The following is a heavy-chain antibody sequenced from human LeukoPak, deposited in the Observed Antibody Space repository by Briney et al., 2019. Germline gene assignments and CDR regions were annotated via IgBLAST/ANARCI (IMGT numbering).Heavy chain of an antibody. CDR3: ARTYYDYVRGSYLFDY. Sequence: PSETLSLTCTVSGGSISSGGYYWSWIRQHPGKGLEWIGYIYYSGSTYYNPSLKSRVTISVDTSKNQFSLKLSSVTAADTAVYYCARTYYDYVRGSYLFDYWGQGTLVTVSS. CDR1: GGSISSGGYY. D-gene: IGHD3-16*02. V-gene: IGHV4-31*03. CDR2: IYYSGST. J-gene: IGHJ4*02.